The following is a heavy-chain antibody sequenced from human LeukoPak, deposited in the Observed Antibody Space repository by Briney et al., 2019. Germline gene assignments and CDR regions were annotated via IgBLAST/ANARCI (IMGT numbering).Heavy chain of an antibody. CDR1: GFTFSSYA. CDR3: ATESVVTAISDAFDI. J-gene: IGHJ3*02. CDR2: ISYDGSNK. Sequence: GGSLRLSCAASGFTFSSYAMHWVRQAPGKGLEWVAVISYDGSNKYYADSVKGRFTISRDNSKNTLYLQMNSLRAEDTAVYYCATESVVTAISDAFDIWGQGTMVTVSS. D-gene: IGHD2-21*02. V-gene: IGHV3-30-3*01.